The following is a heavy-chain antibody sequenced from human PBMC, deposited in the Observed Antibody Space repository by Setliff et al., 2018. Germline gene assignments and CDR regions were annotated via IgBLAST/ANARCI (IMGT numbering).Heavy chain of an antibody. J-gene: IGHJ3*02. D-gene: IGHD1-26*01. Sequence: PSETLSLTCTVSGGSMGSYYWTWIRQSAGKGLEWIGRVYTTGSTAFNPSLNSRVTMSVDTSKNQFSLKLSSVTAADTAVYYCARKGISALSGAFDMWGQGTMVTVPS. V-gene: IGHV4-4*07. CDR3: ARKGISALSGAFDM. CDR2: VYTTGST. CDR1: GGSMGSYY.